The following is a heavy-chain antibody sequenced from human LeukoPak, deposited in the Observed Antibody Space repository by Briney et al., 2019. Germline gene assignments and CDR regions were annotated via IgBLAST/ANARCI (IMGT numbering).Heavy chain of an antibody. V-gene: IGHV3-15*01. Sequence: GGSLRLSCAASGFTFSNAWMSWVREAPGKGLEWVGRIKSKTDGGTTDYAAPVKGRFTISRDDSKNTLYLQMNSLKTGDTAVYYCTTWFLGYSSSWYQFDYWGQGTLVTVSS. CDR3: TTWFLGYSSSWYQFDY. J-gene: IGHJ4*02. CDR2: IKSKTDGGTT. CDR1: GFTFSNAW. D-gene: IGHD6-13*01.